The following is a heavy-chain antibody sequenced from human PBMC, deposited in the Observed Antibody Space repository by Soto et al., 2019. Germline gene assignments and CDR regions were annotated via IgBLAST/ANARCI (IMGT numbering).Heavy chain of an antibody. V-gene: IGHV1-45*02. D-gene: IGHD6-19*01. Sequence: GASVKVSCKASGYTFTYRYLHWVRQAPGQALEWMGWITPFNGNTNYAQKFQDRVTITRDRSMSTAYMELSSLRSEDTAMYYCASEYSSGGGAFDIWGQGTMVTVSS. CDR2: ITPFNGNT. CDR3: ASEYSSGGGAFDI. J-gene: IGHJ3*02. CDR1: GYTFTYRY.